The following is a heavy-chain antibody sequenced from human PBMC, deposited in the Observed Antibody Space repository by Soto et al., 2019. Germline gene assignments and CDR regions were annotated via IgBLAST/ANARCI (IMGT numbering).Heavy chain of an antibody. J-gene: IGHJ5*02. V-gene: IGHV1-8*01. Sequence: QVQLVQSGADVKKPGASVKVSCKASGYTLTSYDINWVRQATGQGLEWMGWMNPNSGNTGYAQKFKGRVTMTRNTSISTAYMELSSLRSEDTAMYYCARGLAWSWSLDPWGQGTLVTVSS. CDR1: GYTLTSYD. CDR3: ARGLAWSWSLDP. D-gene: IGHD2-15*01. CDR2: MNPNSGNT.